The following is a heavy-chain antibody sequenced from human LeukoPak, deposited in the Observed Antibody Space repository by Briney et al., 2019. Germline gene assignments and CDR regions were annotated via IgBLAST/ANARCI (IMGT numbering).Heavy chain of an antibody. CDR1: GYTFTGYY. CDR3: ARSSVYDFWSGYYYYYGMDV. J-gene: IGHJ6*02. CDR2: MNPNSGNT. V-gene: IGHV1-8*02. Sequence: ASVKVSCKASGYTFTGYYMHWVRQATGQGLEWMGWMNPNSGNTGYAQKFQGRVTMTRNTSISTAYMELSSLRSEDTAVYYCARSSVYDFWSGYYYYYGMDVWGQGTTVTVSS. D-gene: IGHD3-3*01.